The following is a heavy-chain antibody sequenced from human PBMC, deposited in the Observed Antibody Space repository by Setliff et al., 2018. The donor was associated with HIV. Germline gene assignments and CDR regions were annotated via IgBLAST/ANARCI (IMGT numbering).Heavy chain of an antibody. CDR3: ACGAAAGTDYYYYYYMDV. V-gene: IGHV4-39*01. Sequence: SETLSLTCTVSGGSISSSSYYWGWIRQPPGKGLEWIGSIYYSGGTYYNPSLKSRVTISVDTSKNQFSLKLSSVTAADTAVYYCACGAAAGTDYYYYYYMDVWGKGTTVTVSS. J-gene: IGHJ6*03. CDR1: GGSISSSSYY. D-gene: IGHD6-13*01. CDR2: IYYSGGT.